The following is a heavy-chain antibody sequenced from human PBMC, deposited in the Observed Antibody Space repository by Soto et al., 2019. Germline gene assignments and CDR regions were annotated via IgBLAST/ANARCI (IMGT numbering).Heavy chain of an antibody. Sequence: QVQLQESGPGLVKPSQTLSLTCTVSGGSISSGGYYWSWIRQHPGKGLEWIGYIYYSGSTYYNPALKSRVTISVDTSKNQFSLKLSSVTAADTAVYYCARGRTTVTFRPQFPLFVYWGQGTLVTVSS. V-gene: IGHV4-31*03. CDR3: ARGRTTVTFRPQFPLFVY. J-gene: IGHJ4*02. D-gene: IGHD4-17*01. CDR1: GGSISSGGYY. CDR2: IYYSGST.